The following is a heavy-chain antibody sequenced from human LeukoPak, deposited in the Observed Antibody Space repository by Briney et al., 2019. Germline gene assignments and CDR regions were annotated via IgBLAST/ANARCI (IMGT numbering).Heavy chain of an antibody. V-gene: IGHV1-2*02. Sequence: ASVKVSCTASGYTFTAYYMHWVRQAPGQGLEWMGWINPNNGVTNSAQKFQGRVTVTGDTSISTAYMELSRLRSDDTAVYYCARSFFVNRYNWNYEAFDYWGQGTLVTVSS. J-gene: IGHJ4*02. CDR3: ARSFFVNRYNWNYEAFDY. CDR2: INPNNGVT. D-gene: IGHD1-7*01. CDR1: GYTFTAYY.